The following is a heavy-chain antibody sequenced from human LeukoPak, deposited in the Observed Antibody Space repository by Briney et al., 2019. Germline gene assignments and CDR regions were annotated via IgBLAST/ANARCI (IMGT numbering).Heavy chain of an antibody. V-gene: IGHV1-69*04. J-gene: IGHJ1*01. Sequence: SVKVSCKASGGTFSSYTISWVRLAPGQGLEWMGRIIPILGIADYAQKFQGRVTITADKSTSTAYMELSSLRSEDTAVYYCARDPSDSSSWIKGYFQHWGQGTLVTVSS. CDR2: IIPILGIA. D-gene: IGHD6-13*01. CDR3: ARDPSDSSSWIKGYFQH. CDR1: GGTFSSYT.